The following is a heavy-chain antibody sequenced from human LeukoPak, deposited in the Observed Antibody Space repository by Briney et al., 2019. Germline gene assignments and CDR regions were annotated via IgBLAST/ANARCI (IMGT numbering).Heavy chain of an antibody. Sequence: SETLSLTCTVSGGSIGTNTYYWGWIRQPPGKGLEWIGSIYYSGSTYYNPSLKSRVTISVDTSKNQFSLKLSSVTAADTAVYYCARGGYYGSGNDFRFDPWGQGTLVTVSS. CDR1: GGSIGTNTYY. J-gene: IGHJ5*02. D-gene: IGHD3-10*01. CDR2: IYYSGST. V-gene: IGHV4-39*01. CDR3: ARGGYYGSGNDFRFDP.